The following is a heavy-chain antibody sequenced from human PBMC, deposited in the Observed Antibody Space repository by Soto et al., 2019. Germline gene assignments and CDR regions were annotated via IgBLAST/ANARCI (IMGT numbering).Heavy chain of an antibody. CDR3: ARGDLPPAYCSGGSCYPDYYYYGMDV. D-gene: IGHD2-15*01. CDR2: INPNSGGT. CDR1: GYTFTGYY. Sequence: GASVKVSCKASGYTFTGYYMHWVRQAPGQGLEWMGWINPNSGGTNYAQKFQGRVTMTRDTSMSTAYMELSRLRSEDTAVYYCARGDLPPAYCSGGSCYPDYYYYGMDVWGQGTTVTVSS. V-gene: IGHV1-2*02. J-gene: IGHJ6*02.